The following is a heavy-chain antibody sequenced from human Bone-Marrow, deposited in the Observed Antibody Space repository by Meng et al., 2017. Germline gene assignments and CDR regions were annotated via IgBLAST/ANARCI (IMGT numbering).Heavy chain of an antibody. CDR2: SRNKADRYIT. Sequence: GESLKISCEGSGFTFSDHCMDWVRQAPGKGFEWVGRSRNKADRYITEYAASVKGRFTISREESKNLLYLQMSSLKTEDTAVYYCARVGTSGNHPSDYWGQGTLVTVSS. V-gene: IGHV3-72*01. CDR3: ARVGTSGNHPSDY. CDR1: GFTFSDHC. D-gene: IGHD1-14*01. J-gene: IGHJ4*02.